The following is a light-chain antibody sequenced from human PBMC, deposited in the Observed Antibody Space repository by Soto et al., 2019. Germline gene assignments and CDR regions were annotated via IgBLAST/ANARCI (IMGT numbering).Light chain of an antibody. V-gene: IGKV2-28*01. J-gene: IGKJ4*01. CDR1: QSLLHSNGYNY. Sequence: DIVMTQSPLSLPVTPGEPASISCRSSQSLLHSNGYNYVDWYLQKPGQSPQLLIYLGSTRASGVPDRFSGRASGTDFTLHISRVEAEDVGVYYGRQTRQPPSTCVGGTEVQIK. CDR3: RQTRQPPST. CDR2: LGS.